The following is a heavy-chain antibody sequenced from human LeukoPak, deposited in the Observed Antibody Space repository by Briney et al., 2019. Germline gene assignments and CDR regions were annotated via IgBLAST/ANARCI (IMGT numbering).Heavy chain of an antibody. Sequence: PSETLSLTCAVSGYSISSGYYWGWIRQPPGKGLEWIGYIYYSGSTNYNPSLKSRVTISVDTSKNQFSLKLSSVTAADTAVYYCARGEEDYYNFWGQGTWSPSPQ. CDR2: IYYSGST. CDR3: ARGEEDYYNF. CDR1: GYSISSGYY. D-gene: IGHD1-26*01. V-gene: IGHV4-61*01. J-gene: IGHJ4*02.